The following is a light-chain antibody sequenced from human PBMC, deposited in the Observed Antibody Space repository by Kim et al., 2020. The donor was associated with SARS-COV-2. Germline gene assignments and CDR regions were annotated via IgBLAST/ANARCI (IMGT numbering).Light chain of an antibody. CDR2: GKN. Sequence: LGETVKSTRQGDSLSSYDAGWYQQKPGQGPVLVIYGKNNRPSGIPDRFSGSSSGNTASLTITGAQAEDEADYYCNSRDSSGNHWVFGGGTKLTVL. J-gene: IGLJ3*02. V-gene: IGLV3-19*01. CDR3: NSRDSSGNHWV. CDR1: SLSSYD.